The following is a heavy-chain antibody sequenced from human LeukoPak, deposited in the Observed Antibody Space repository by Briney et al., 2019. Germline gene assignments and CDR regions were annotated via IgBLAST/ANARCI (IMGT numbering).Heavy chain of an antibody. CDR2: IYYSGST. D-gene: IGHD2-2*02. Sequence: SETLSLTCTVSGGSISSHYWSWIRQPPGKGLEWIGYIYYSGSTNYNPSLKSRVTISVDMSKNQFSLKLSSVTAADTAVHYCARGIGYCSSTSCYTNHAFDIWGQGTMVTVSS. J-gene: IGHJ3*02. CDR1: GGSISSHY. V-gene: IGHV4-59*11. CDR3: ARGIGYCSSTSCYTNHAFDI.